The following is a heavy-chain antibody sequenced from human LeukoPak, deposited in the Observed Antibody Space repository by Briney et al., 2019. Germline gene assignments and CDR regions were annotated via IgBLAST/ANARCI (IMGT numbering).Heavy chain of an antibody. CDR1: GFTFSSYA. Sequence: GGSLRLSCAASGFTFSSYAMHWVRQAPGKGLGYVSAISSNGGSTYYANSVKGRFTISRDNSKNTLYLQMGSLRAEDMAVYYCARESRGSSWYYYSDYWGQGTLVTVSS. J-gene: IGHJ4*02. V-gene: IGHV3-64*01. D-gene: IGHD6-13*01. CDR3: ARESRGSSWYYYSDY. CDR2: ISSNGGST.